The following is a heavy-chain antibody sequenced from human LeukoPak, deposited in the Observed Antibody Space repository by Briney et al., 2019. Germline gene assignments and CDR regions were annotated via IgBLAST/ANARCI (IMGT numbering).Heavy chain of an antibody. CDR2: ISYDGSNK. Sequence: PGRSLRLSCAASGFTFSSYAMHWVRQAPGKGLEWVAVISYDGSNKYYADSVKGRFTISRDNAKNSLYLQMNSLRAEDTAVYYCARGEWEPFSGMDVWGQGTTVTVSS. CDR3: ARGEWEPFSGMDV. D-gene: IGHD1-26*01. V-gene: IGHV3-30-3*01. CDR1: GFTFSSYA. J-gene: IGHJ6*02.